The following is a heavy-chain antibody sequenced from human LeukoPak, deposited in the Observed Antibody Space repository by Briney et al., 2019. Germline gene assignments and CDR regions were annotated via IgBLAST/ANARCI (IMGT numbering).Heavy chain of an antibody. CDR3: AKDRTIFGVVIQQAYDY. D-gene: IGHD3-3*01. J-gene: IGHJ4*02. CDR2: ISGSGGST. V-gene: IGHV3-23*01. Sequence: GGSLRLSCAASGFTFSSYAMSWVRQAPGKGLEWVSAISGSGGSTYYADSVKGRFTISRDNSKNTLYLQMNSLRAEDTAVYYCAKDRTIFGVVIQQAYDYWGQGTLVTVSS. CDR1: GFTFSSYA.